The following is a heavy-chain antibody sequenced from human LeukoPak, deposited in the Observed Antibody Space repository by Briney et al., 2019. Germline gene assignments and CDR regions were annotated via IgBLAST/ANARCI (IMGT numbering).Heavy chain of an antibody. D-gene: IGHD5-18*01. Sequence: PGRSLRLSCAASGFTFSSYAMHWVRQAPGKGLEWVAVISYDGSNKYYADSVKGRFTISRDNSKNTLYLQMNSLRAEDTAVYYCARDGYTAMENWFDPWGQGTLVTVSS. CDR3: ARDGYTAMENWFDP. V-gene: IGHV3-30*04. CDR2: ISYDGSNK. J-gene: IGHJ5*02. CDR1: GFTFSSYA.